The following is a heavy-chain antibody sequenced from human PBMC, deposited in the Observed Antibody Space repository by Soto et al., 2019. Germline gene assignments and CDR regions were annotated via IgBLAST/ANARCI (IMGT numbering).Heavy chain of an antibody. Sequence: GGSLRLSCAASGFTFSSYEMNWVRLAPGEGLEWVSYISSSGSTIYYADSVKGRFTISRDNAKNSLYLQMNSLRAEDTAVYYCARGRGYSYGPTIMDVWGQGTTVTVSS. CDR2: ISSSGSTI. CDR1: GFTFSSYE. J-gene: IGHJ6*02. CDR3: ARGRGYSYGPTIMDV. V-gene: IGHV3-48*03. D-gene: IGHD5-18*01.